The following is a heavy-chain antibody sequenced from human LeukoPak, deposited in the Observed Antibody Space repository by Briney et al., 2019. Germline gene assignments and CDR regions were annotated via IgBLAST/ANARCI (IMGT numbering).Heavy chain of an antibody. J-gene: IGHJ4*02. CDR1: GGSISSSSYY. Sequence: SETLSLTCTVSGGSISSSSYYWGWIRQPPGKGLEWIGSIYYSGSTYYNPSLKSRVTISVDTSKSQFSLKLSSVTAADTAVYYCASEGSTSCYTSCVDYWGQGTLVTVSS. CDR2: IYYSGST. CDR3: ASEGSTSCYTSCVDY. V-gene: IGHV4-39*01. D-gene: IGHD2-2*02.